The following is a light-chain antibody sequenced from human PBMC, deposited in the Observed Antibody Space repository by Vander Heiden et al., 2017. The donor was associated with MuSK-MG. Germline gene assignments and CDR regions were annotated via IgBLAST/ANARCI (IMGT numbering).Light chain of an antibody. J-gene: IGLJ1*01. CDR1: SSNIGSNT. V-gene: IGLV1-44*01. CDR2: SNN. Sequence: QSVLTQPPSASGTPGQRVTISCSGSSSNIGSNTVNWYQQIPGTAPKLLIYSNNQRPSGVPDRFSGSKSGTSASLAISGLQSEDEGDYYCAAWDDSLNGVFGTGTKVTVL. CDR3: AAWDDSLNGV.